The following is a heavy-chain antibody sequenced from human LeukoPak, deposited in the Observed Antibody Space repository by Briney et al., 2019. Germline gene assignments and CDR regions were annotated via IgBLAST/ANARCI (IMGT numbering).Heavy chain of an antibody. Sequence: SETLSLTCGVSGGSMTSYCWSWIRQAPGKGLEWIGYISASGSTNYNPSLGSRLTISMDASKNQFSLSLTSVAAADTAVYYCARNPGSDYPEWWGQGTLVTVSS. CDR2: ISASGST. J-gene: IGHJ4*02. V-gene: IGHV4-4*08. CDR3: ARNPGSDYPEW. D-gene: IGHD4-17*01. CDR1: GGSMTSYC.